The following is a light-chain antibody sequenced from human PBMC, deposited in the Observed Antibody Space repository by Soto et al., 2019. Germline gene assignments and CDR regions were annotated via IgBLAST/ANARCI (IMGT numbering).Light chain of an antibody. V-gene: IGLV2-11*01. CDR3: CSYAGSYSYV. CDR2: DVS. J-gene: IGLJ1*01. CDR1: SSDVGGYNY. Sequence: QSVLTQPRSVSGSPGQSVTISCTGTSSDVGGYNYVSWYQQHPGKAPKLMIYDVSKRPSGVPDRFSDSKSGNTASLTISGFQAEDEADYYCCSYAGSYSYVFGTGTKVTVL.